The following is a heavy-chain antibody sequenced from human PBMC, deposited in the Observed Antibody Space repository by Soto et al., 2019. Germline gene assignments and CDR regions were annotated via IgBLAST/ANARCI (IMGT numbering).Heavy chain of an antibody. Sequence: QVQLQQWGAGLLKPSETLSLTCAVYGGSFSGYYWSWIRQPPGKGLEWIGEINHSGSTNYNPSLKSRVTISVDTSKNQFSLTLSSVTAADTAVYYCARFAAARAGYENAFDIWGQGTMVTVSS. V-gene: IGHV4-34*01. CDR3: ARFAAARAGYENAFDI. CDR2: INHSGST. CDR1: GGSFSGYY. J-gene: IGHJ3*02. D-gene: IGHD6-13*01.